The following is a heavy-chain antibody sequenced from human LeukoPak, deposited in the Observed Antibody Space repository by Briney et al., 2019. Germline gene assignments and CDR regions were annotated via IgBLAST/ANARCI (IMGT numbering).Heavy chain of an antibody. V-gene: IGHV3-30*03. CDR3: LPGVDGDYQH. J-gene: IGHJ1*01. D-gene: IGHD4-17*01. Sequence: QTGGSLRLSCAASGFTFSSYGMHWVRQAPGKGLEWVAVISYDGSNKYYADSVKGRFTISRDNSKNTLYLQMNSLRAEDTAVYYCLPGVDGDYQHWGQGTLVTVSS. CDR1: GFTFSSYG. CDR2: ISYDGSNK.